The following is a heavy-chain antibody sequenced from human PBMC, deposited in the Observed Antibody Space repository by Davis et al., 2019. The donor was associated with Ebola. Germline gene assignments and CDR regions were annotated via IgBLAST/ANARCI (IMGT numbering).Heavy chain of an antibody. CDR2: ISSSSSYI. J-gene: IGHJ6*02. V-gene: IGHV3-21*01. CDR1: GFTFSSYS. CDR3: ARGGIAVAGTRGYYGMDV. Sequence: PGGSLRLSCAASGFTFSSYSMNWVRQAPGKGLEWVSSISSSSSYIYYADSVKGRFNISRDNAKNSLYLQMNSLRAEDTAVYYCARGGIAVAGTRGYYGMDVWGQGTTVTVSS. D-gene: IGHD6-19*01.